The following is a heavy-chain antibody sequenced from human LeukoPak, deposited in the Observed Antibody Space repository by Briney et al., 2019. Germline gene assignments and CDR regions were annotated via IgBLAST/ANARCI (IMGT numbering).Heavy chain of an antibody. V-gene: IGHV3-53*01. Sequence: GGSLRLSCAASGFTVRSNYMSWVRQAPGKGLEWVAVIYSGGSTYYAGSVKGRFIISRDNPKNTLYLQMNSLRVEDTAVYYCVRVYYGSGSLHYYYYYMDVWGKGTTVTISS. CDR1: GFTVRSNY. D-gene: IGHD3-10*01. CDR3: VRVYYGSGSLHYYYYYMDV. J-gene: IGHJ6*03. CDR2: IYSGGST.